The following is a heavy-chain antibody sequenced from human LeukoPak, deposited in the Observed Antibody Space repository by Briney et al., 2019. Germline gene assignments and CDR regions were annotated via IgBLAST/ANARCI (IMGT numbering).Heavy chain of an antibody. CDR1: GGSISSGGYY. Sequence: SETLSLTCTVSGGSISSGGYYWSWIRQPPGKGLEWIGYIYHSGSTYYNPSLKSRVTISVDTSKNQFSLKLSSVTAADTAVYCCARVNYYGSGRPIDYWGQGTLVTVSS. J-gene: IGHJ4*02. D-gene: IGHD3-10*01. V-gene: IGHV4-61*08. CDR2: IYHSGST. CDR3: ARVNYYGSGRPIDY.